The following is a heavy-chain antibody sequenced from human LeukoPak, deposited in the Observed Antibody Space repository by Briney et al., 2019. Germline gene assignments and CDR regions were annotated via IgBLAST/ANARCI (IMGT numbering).Heavy chain of an antibody. V-gene: IGHV4-31*03. CDR2: TSYSEGT. D-gene: IGHD1-26*01. Sequence: SETLSLTCTVSGGSVSRGGYYWNWIRQHPGKGLEWIGFTSYSEGTYYNPSLMSRITISVDRSQNQFSLKLSDVTAADAAVYFCATADWESFYFDSWGQGVLVAVSS. J-gene: IGHJ4*02. CDR3: ATADWESFYFDS. CDR1: GGSVSRGGYY.